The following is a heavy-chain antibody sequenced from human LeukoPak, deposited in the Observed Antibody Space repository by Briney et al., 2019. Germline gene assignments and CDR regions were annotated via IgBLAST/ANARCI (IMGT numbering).Heavy chain of an antibody. J-gene: IGHJ4*02. D-gene: IGHD5-24*01. CDR1: GFTFSTYG. Sequence: PGGSLRLSCAASGFTFSTYGMHWVRQAPGKGLEWVAFIRYDAKQIYYVDSVKGRFTISRDISKNTPYLQMNSLRAEDTAVYYCAKDFGQVATIPFFDFWGQGTLVTVSS. CDR2: IRYDAKQI. CDR3: AKDFGQVATIPFFDF. V-gene: IGHV3-30*02.